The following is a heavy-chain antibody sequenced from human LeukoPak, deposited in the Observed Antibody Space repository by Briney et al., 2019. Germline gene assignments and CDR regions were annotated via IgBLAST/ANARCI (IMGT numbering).Heavy chain of an antibody. J-gene: IGHJ3*02. Sequence: GESLKISCKGSGYSFTSYWIGWVRQMPGKGLEWMGIIYPGDSDTRYSPSFQGQVTISADKSISTAYLQWSSLKASDTAMYYCATKVDADGYNYAFDIWGQGTMVTVSS. CDR2: IYPGDSDT. CDR1: GYSFTSYW. D-gene: IGHD5-24*01. V-gene: IGHV5-51*01. CDR3: ATKVDADGYNYAFDI.